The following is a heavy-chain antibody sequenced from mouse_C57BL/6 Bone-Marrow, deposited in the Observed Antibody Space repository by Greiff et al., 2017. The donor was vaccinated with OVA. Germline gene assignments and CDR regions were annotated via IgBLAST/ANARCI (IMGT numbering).Heavy chain of an antibody. CDR1: GFTFSSYG. Sequence: EVQRVESGGDLVKPGGSLKFSCAASGFTFSSYGMSWVRQTPDKRLEWVATISSGGSYTYYPDSVKGRFTISRDNAKNTLYLQMSSLKSEDTAMYYCASLLWLRRPYWGQGTLVTVSA. CDR3: ASLLWLRRPY. V-gene: IGHV5-6*01. D-gene: IGHD2-2*01. CDR2: ISSGGSYT. J-gene: IGHJ3*01.